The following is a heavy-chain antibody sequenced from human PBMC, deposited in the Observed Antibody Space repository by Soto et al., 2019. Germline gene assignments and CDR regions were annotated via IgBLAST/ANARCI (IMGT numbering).Heavy chain of an antibody. V-gene: IGHV3-23*01. Sequence: SLRLSCVASEVTFASYDMDWVRQAPGKGLEWVSLITSGGGGANYADSVKGRFTISRDNSKNILYLQMNSLRAEDTAISQRGKGARHWNCLRSFEIGDRETMVATSS. CDR1: EVTFASYD. CDR2: ITSGGGGA. J-gene: IGHJ4*03. D-gene: IGHD1-1*01. CDR3: GKGARHWNCLRSFEI.